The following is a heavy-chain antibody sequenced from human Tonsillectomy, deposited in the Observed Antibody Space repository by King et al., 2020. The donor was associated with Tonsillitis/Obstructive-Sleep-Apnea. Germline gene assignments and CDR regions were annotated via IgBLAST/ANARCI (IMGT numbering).Heavy chain of an antibody. J-gene: IGHJ4*02. CDR3: ARDRESDPWMQNFDKEGGFDH. D-gene: IGHD3-9*01. V-gene: IGHV3-30*04. Sequence: VQLVESGGRVVQPGRSLRLSCAASGFAFSSHAMHWVRQAPGKGLEWVAVISFDGSNKYYADSVKGRFTISRDKSKDTLYLQMNSLRVDDTAVYYCARDRESDPWMQNFDKEGGFDHWGQGTLVSVSS. CDR2: ISFDGSNK. CDR1: GFAFSSHA.